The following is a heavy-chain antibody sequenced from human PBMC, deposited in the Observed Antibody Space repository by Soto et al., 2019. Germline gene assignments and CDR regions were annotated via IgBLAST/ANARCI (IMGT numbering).Heavy chain of an antibody. V-gene: IGHV3-21*01. CDR1: GFMFSAYT. J-gene: IGHJ5*02. CDR3: ATPYYYNH. D-gene: IGHD3-22*01. CDR2: ISSDSDHI. Sequence: PGGSLRLSRAASGFMFSAYTMNWVRQAPGKGLEWLSSISSDSDHIDYADSVRGRSTVSRDNARKSLYLQMDSLGAEDTGVYYCATPYYYNHWGPGALVTVSS.